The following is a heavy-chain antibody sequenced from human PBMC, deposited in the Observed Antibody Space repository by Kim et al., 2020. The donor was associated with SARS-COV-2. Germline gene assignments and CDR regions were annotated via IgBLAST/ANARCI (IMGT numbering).Heavy chain of an antibody. V-gene: IGHV4-34*01. CDR1: GGSFSGYY. CDR3: ARTDIVVVPAYFDY. D-gene: IGHD2-2*01. J-gene: IGHJ4*02. Sequence: SETLSLTCAVYGGSFSGYYWSWIRQPPGKGLEWIGEINHSGSTNYNPSLKSRVTISVHTSKNQFSLKLSSVTAADTAVYYCARTDIVVVPAYFDYWGQGTLVTVSS. CDR2: INHSGST.